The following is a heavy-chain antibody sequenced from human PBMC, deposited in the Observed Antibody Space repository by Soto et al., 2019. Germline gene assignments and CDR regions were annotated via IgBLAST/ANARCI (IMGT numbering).Heavy chain of an antibody. J-gene: IGHJ5*02. CDR3: AYGPVFWFDP. CDR1: GFTFSSYS. V-gene: IGHV3-48*02. CDR2: ISSSSSTI. D-gene: IGHD3-10*01. Sequence: EVQLVESGGGLVQPGGSLRRSCAASGFTFSSYSMNWVRQAPGKGLEWVSYISSSSSTIYYADSVKGRFTISRDNAKNSLYLQMNSLRDEDTAVYYCAYGPVFWFDPWGQGPMVTVS.